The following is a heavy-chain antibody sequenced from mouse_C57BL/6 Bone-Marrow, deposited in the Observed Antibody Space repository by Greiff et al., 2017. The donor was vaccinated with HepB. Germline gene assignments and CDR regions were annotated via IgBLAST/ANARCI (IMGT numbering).Heavy chain of an antibody. Sequence: VKVVESGPGLVQPSQSLSITCTVSGFSLTSYGVHWVRQSPGKGLEWLGVIWSGGSTDYNAAFISRLSISKDNSKSQVFFKMNSLQADDTAIYYCARNVRYDHYFDYWGQGTTLTVSS. J-gene: IGHJ2*01. CDR3: ARNVRYDHYFDY. V-gene: IGHV2-2*01. D-gene: IGHD1-1*01. CDR2: IWSGGST. CDR1: GFSLTSYG.